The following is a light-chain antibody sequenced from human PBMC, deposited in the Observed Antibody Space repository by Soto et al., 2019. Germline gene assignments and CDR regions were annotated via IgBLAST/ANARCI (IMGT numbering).Light chain of an antibody. CDR2: DVS. V-gene: IGLV2-14*01. CDR1: SSEVGGYNY. CDR3: SSYTSSSPYV. Sequence: QSALTQPASVSGSPGQSITISCPGTSSEVGGYNYVSWYQQHPGKAPKLIIYDVSNRPSGVSNRFSGSKSGNTASLTISGLQAEDEADYYCSSYTSSSPYVFGTGTKVTVL. J-gene: IGLJ1*01.